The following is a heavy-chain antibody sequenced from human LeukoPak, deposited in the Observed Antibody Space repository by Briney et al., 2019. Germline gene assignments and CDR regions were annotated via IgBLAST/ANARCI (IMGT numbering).Heavy chain of an antibody. CDR2: IWYDGSNK. Sequence: GGSLRLSCAASGFTFSSYGIHWVRRAPGKGLEWVAVIWYDGSNKYYADSEKGLFTISRDYSKTTLYLQMNSLRAEDTAVYYCARGEDHYFDYWGQGTLVTASS. V-gene: IGHV3-33*01. CDR3: ARGEDHYFDY. CDR1: GFTFSSYG. J-gene: IGHJ4*02.